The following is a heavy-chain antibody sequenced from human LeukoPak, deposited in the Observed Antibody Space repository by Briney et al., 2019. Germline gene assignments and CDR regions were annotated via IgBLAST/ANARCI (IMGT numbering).Heavy chain of an antibody. J-gene: IGHJ4*02. D-gene: IGHD1-26*01. CDR1: GYTFTGYY. CDR3: ARDGARWPLPFDY. Sequence: GASVKVSCKASGYTFTGYYMHWVRQAPGQGLEWMGWINPDSGGTNYAQKFQGRVTMTRDTSISTAYMELSRLRSDDTAVYYCARDGARWPLPFDYWGQGTLVTVSS. V-gene: IGHV1-2*02. CDR2: INPDSGGT.